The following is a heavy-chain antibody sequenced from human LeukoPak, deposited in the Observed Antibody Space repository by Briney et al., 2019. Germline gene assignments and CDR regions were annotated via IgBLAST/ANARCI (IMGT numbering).Heavy chain of an antibody. CDR2: ISYEGSNE. D-gene: IGHD3-22*01. CDR1: GFTFSSYG. Sequence: PGGSLRLSCVASGFTFSSYGMHWVRQAPGKGLEWEAVISYEGSNEFYADSVKGRFTVSRDNSKKALNLQMNSLRVEDTAVYYCAKDGKEYYSDSSGFSDYWGQGTLVTVSS. V-gene: IGHV3-30*18. CDR3: AKDGKEYYSDSSGFSDY. J-gene: IGHJ4*02.